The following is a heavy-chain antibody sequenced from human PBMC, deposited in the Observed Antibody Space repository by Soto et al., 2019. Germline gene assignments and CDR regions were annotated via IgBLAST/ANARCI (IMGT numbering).Heavy chain of an antibody. CDR3: AKGHNYYDSSGYYYGDDYYYYYGMDV. J-gene: IGHJ6*02. CDR1: GFTFTSYA. D-gene: IGHD3-22*01. CDR2: ISGSGGST. Sequence: EVQLLESGGGLVQPGGSLSLSCAASGFTFTSYAMSWVRQAPGKGLKWVSAISGSGGSTYYADSVKGRFTISRDNSKNTLYLQRNSLRAEDTAVYYCAKGHNYYDSSGYYYGDDYYYYYGMDVWGQGTTVTVSS. V-gene: IGHV3-23*01.